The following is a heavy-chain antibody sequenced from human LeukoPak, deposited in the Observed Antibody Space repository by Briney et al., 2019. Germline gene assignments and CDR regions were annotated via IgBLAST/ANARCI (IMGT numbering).Heavy chain of an antibody. CDR2: LYYSGST. V-gene: IGHV4-39*01. D-gene: IGHD4-17*01. CDR1: GVSISSSSYY. J-gene: IGHJ4*02. CDR3: VRRFGNDYGPYGRFDY. Sequence: PSETLSLTCTVSGVSISSSSYYWGWIRQPPEKGLEWIVSLYYSGSTYYNPFLKSRVTISVDTSKNQFSLKLSSVTAADTAVYYCVRRFGNDYGPYGRFDYWGQGTLVTVSS.